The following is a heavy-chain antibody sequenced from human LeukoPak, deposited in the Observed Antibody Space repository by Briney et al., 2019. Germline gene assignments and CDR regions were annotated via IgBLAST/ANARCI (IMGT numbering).Heavy chain of an antibody. J-gene: IGHJ3*02. CDR2: IFTSGIISGNT. V-gene: IGHV4-38-2*02. CDR3: ARDRYYYDTSGYFSAFET. Sequence: SETLSLTCTVSNYSISSGYYWGWIRQPPGKGLEWIGRIFTSGIISGNTNYNPSLESRVTMSVDASKNQFSLKLTSVTAADTAIYYCARDRYYYDTSGYFSAFETWGQGTMVTVSS. CDR1: NYSISSGYY. D-gene: IGHD3-22*01.